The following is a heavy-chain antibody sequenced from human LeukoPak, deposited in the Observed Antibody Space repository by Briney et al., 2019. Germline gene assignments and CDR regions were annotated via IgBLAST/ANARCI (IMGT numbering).Heavy chain of an antibody. CDR3: ARDWGVGGRPGYMDV. V-gene: IGHV4-59*01. CDR1: GGSLRNKY. Sequence: SETLSLTCTVSGGSLRNKYWSWLRQPPGKGLEWMGYIYYSGNTNYNPSLTSRATILVDTSKNQGSLKLSSVTAADTAVYFCARDWGVGGRPGYMDVWGKGTTVTVSS. CDR2: IYYSGNT. J-gene: IGHJ6*03. D-gene: IGHD6-6*01.